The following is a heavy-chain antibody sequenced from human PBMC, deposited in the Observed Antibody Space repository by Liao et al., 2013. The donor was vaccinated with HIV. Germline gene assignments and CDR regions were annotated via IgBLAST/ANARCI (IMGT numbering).Heavy chain of an antibody. CDR3: ARVGMTTITGYYYYIDV. CDR2: IYYSGSA. J-gene: IGHJ6*03. V-gene: IGHV4-39*02. D-gene: IGHD5-24*01. Sequence: GLEWIGSIYYSGSAYYNPSLRSRVTISVDTSKNHFSLRLSSVTAADTAVYYCARVGMTTITGYYYYIDVWAKGTTVTVSS.